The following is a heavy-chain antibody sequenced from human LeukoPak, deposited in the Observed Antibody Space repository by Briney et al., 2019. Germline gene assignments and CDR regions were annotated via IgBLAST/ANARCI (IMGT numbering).Heavy chain of an antibody. J-gene: IGHJ6*03. CDR3: ARGVLWFGELESYYYMDV. Sequence: GGSLRLSCAASGFTFSSYGMHWVRQAPGKGLEWVAVISYDGSKKYYADSVKGRFTISRDNSKNTLYLQMNSLRSEDTAVYYCARGVLWFGELESYYYMDVWGKGTTVTVSS. CDR2: ISYDGSKK. V-gene: IGHV3-30*03. D-gene: IGHD3-10*01. CDR1: GFTFSSYG.